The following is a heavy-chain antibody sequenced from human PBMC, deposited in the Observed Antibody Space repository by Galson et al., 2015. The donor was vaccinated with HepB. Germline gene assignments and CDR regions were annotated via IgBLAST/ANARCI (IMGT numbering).Heavy chain of an antibody. CDR1: GGSISSRSSY. J-gene: IGHJ4*02. CDR3: ARTRKSATGIWSDYYSHYYFDY. Sequence: ETLSLTCTVSGGSISSRSSYWGWIRQPPGKGLEWIGSIYYSGSTVYNPSLKSRVTLSVDTSKNQFSLKLSSVTAADTAVYYCARTRKSATGIWSDYYSHYYFDYWGQGALVTVSS. V-gene: IGHV4-39*01. CDR2: IYYSGST. D-gene: IGHD3-3*01.